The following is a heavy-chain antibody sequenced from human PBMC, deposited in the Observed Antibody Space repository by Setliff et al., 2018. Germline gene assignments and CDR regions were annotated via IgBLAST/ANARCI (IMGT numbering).Heavy chain of an antibody. J-gene: IGHJ3*02. D-gene: IGHD3-22*01. V-gene: IGHV1-18*01. CDR3: ARDATYYYDSSGYYSI. CDR1: GYTFTGYG. Sequence: ASVKVSCKASGYTFTGYGISWVRQAPGQGLEWMGWISTYNGDTDYAQKLQDRLTMTTDTSTSTAYMELRSLRSDDTAVYYCARDATYYYDSSGYYSIWGQGTMVTVS. CDR2: ISTYNGDT.